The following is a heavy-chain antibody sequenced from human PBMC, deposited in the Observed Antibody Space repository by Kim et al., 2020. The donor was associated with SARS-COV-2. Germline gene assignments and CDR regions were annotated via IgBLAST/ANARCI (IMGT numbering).Heavy chain of an antibody. CDR2: ISGDGSYK. J-gene: IGHJ4*02. CDR3: ARGVGEYSYGSQY. V-gene: IGHV3-21*01. Sequence: GGSLRLSCAASGFTFRSYPMNWVRHAPGKGLEWVSTISGDGSYKYYADSVKGRFTISRDNTQSSLYLHIDSLRAEDTAVYYCARGVGEYSYGSQYWGQGTLVTVSS. D-gene: IGHD5-18*01. CDR1: GFTFRSYP.